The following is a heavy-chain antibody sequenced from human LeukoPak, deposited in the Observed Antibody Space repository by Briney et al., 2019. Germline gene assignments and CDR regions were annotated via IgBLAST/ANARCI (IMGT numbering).Heavy chain of an antibody. CDR2: INPDSGGT. J-gene: IGHJ5*02. V-gene: IGHV1-2*06. CDR3: ARGLGWYVYWFDP. Sequence: GASVKVSCKASGYTFTSYDINWVRQAPGQGLEWMGRINPDSGGTNYAQKFQGRVTMTRDTSISTAYMELSRLRSDDTAVYYCARGLGWYVYWFDPWGQGTLVTVSS. D-gene: IGHD6-19*01. CDR1: GYTFTSYD.